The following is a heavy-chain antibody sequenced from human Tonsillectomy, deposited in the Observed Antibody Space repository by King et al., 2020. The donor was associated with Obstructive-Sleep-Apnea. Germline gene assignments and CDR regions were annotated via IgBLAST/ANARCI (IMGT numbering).Heavy chain of an antibody. CDR1: GFTFDDYA. V-gene: IGHV3-43D*03. J-gene: IGHJ4*02. Sequence: VQLVESGGVVVQPGGSLRLSCAASGFTFDDYAMHWVRQAPGKGLEWVSLISWDGGSTYYADSVKGRFTISRDNSKNSLYLQMNSLRAEDTALYYCATAPHDFWIDYWGQGTLVTVSS. D-gene: IGHD3-3*01. CDR3: ATAPHDFWIDY. CDR2: ISWDGGST.